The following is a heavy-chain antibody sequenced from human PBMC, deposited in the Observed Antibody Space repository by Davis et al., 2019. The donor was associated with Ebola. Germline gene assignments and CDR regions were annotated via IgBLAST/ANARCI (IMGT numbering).Heavy chain of an antibody. CDR1: GFTFSSYG. V-gene: IGHV3-33*01. J-gene: IGHJ3*02. D-gene: IGHD5-24*01. Sequence: GESLKISCAASGFTFSSYGMHWVRQAPGKGLEWVAVIWYDGSNKYYADSVKGRFTISRDNSKNTLYLQMNSLRAEDTAVYYCARGGVEMGAFDIWGQGTMVTVSS. CDR3: ARGGVEMGAFDI. CDR2: IWYDGSNK.